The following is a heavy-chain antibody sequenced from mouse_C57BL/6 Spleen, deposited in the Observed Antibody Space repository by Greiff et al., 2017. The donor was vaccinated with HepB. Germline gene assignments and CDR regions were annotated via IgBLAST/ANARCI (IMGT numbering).Heavy chain of an antibody. Sequence: EVKLVESGGGLVKPGGSLKLSCAASGFTFSSYAMSWVRQTPEKRLEWVATISDGGSYTYYPDNVKGRFTISRDNAKNNLYLQMSHLKSEDTAMYYCARDREYYYGSSGYFDVWGTGTTVTVSS. D-gene: IGHD1-1*01. CDR2: ISDGGSYT. CDR3: ARDREYYYGSSGYFDV. J-gene: IGHJ1*03. V-gene: IGHV5-4*01. CDR1: GFTFSSYA.